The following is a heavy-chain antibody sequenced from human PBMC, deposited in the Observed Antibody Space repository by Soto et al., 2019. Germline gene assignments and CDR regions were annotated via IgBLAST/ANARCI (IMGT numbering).Heavy chain of an antibody. CDR1: GFTFRTYW. V-gene: IGHV3-7*03. Sequence: EVQLVGSGGGLVQPGGSLRLSCVASGFTFRTYWMTWVPQVPGKGLEWVAKRKQDGSEKYYVDSVRGRFAISRDNAKDSLYLQMNRLRVEDTAVYYCARDGLYCTYANCRGDAYDVWGQGTMVTVSS. D-gene: IGHD2-8*01. CDR3: ARDGLYCTYANCRGDAYDV. J-gene: IGHJ3*01. CDR2: RKQDGSEK.